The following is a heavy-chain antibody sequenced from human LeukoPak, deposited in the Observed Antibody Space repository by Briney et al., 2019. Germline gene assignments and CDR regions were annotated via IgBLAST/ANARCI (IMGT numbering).Heavy chain of an antibody. D-gene: IGHD3-10*01. CDR3: AREAGHYYYYYIDV. V-gene: IGHV3-53*01. Sequence: PGGSQRLSCAASGFTVSSNSMSWVRQAPGKGLEWVSVIYSGGSTNYADSVKGRFTISRDNAKSTLYLQMNNLRAEDTAMYYCAREAGHYYYYYIDVWGKGTTVTVSS. CDR1: GFTVSSNS. J-gene: IGHJ6*03. CDR2: IYSGGST.